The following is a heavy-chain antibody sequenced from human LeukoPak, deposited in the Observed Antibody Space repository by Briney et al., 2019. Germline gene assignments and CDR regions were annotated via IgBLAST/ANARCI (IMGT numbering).Heavy chain of an antibody. D-gene: IGHD3-10*01. Sequence: ASVKVSCKASGYTFTSYDINWVRQATGQGLEWMGWMNPNSGNTGYAQKFQGRVTMTRNTSISTAYMELSSLRSEDTAVYYCARGRTPTYYYGSGSESEWGQGTLVTVSS. CDR3: ARGRTPTYYYGSGSESE. CDR1: GYTFTSYD. CDR2: MNPNSGNT. V-gene: IGHV1-8*01. J-gene: IGHJ4*02.